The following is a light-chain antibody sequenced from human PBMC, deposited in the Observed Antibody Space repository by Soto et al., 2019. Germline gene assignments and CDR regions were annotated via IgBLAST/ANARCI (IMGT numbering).Light chain of an antibody. CDR3: SSYAGSNNYV. CDR1: RSDVGGYNY. J-gene: IGLJ1*01. Sequence: QSVLTQPPSASGSPGQSVTVSCTGTRSDVGGYNYVSWYQQHPGKAPKLMIYEVNQRPSGVPDRFSGSKSGNTASLTVSELQAEDEADYYCSSYAGSNNYVFGTGTKVTVL. CDR2: EVN. V-gene: IGLV2-8*01.